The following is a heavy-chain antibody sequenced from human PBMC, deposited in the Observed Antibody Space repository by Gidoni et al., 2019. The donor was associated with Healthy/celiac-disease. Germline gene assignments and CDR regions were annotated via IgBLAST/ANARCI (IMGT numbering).Heavy chain of an antibody. CDR3: ARGLMTTVTTASHFDY. CDR1: GGTFRSYA. CDR2: IIPIFGTA. Sequence: QVQLVQSGAEVKKPGSSVKVSCKASGGTFRSYAISWVRQAPGQGLEWMGGIIPIFGTANYAQKFQGRVTIIADESTSTAYMELSSLRSEDTAVYYCARGLMTTVTTASHFDYWGQGTLVTVSS. J-gene: IGHJ4*02. D-gene: IGHD4-17*01. V-gene: IGHV1-69*01.